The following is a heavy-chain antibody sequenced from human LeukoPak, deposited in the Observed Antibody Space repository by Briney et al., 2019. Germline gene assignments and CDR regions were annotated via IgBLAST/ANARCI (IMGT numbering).Heavy chain of an antibody. CDR1: GFTFTTYW. D-gene: IGHD3-3*01. V-gene: IGHV3-7*01. CDR2: IKQDGTEK. J-gene: IGHJ5*02. Sequence: GGSLRLSCAASGFTFTTYWMSWVRQAPGKGLEWVANIKQDGTEKYSVDSVKGRFTISRDNAKNSLYLQMNSVRAEDTAVYYCVRDFRFLDDHWGQGTLVSVSS. CDR3: VRDFRFLDDH.